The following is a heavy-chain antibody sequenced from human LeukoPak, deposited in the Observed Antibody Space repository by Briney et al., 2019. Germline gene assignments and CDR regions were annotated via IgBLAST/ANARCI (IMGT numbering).Heavy chain of an antibody. CDR2: ISPSGDTT. J-gene: IGHJ4*02. V-gene: IGHV1-46*01. D-gene: IGHD3-9*01. Sequence: ASVKVSRKASGYTFTSYDMHWVRQAPGQGLEWMEMISPSGDTTRYVQNFQGRVTMTRDTSTSTVYMELSSLRSEDTAVYYCAGMYYDILTGFPRLEYWGQGTLVTVSS. CDR1: GYTFTSYD. CDR3: AGMYYDILTGFPRLEY.